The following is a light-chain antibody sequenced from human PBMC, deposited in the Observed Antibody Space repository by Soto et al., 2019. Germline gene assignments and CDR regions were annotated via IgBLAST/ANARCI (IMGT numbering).Light chain of an antibody. J-gene: IGLJ2*01. CDR1: SGHSSYV. Sequence: QLVLTQSPSASASLGASVKLTCTLSSGHSSYVIAWHQQRPEKGPRFLMKLNSDGSHNKGDGIPDRFSGSSSGAERYLTISSLQSDDEADYYCQTWGTAIVVFGGGTKLTVL. CDR2: LNSDGSH. V-gene: IGLV4-69*01. CDR3: QTWGTAIVV.